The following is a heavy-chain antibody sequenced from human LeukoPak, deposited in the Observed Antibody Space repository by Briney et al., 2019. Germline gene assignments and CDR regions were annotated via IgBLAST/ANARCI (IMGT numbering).Heavy chain of an antibody. CDR3: AKVRGVMGGRYWFDP. V-gene: IGHV1-8*01. Sequence: ASVKVSCKASGYTFTSYDINWVRQATGQGLEWMGWMNPNSGNTGYAQKFQGRVTMTRNTSISTAYMELSSLRSEDTAVYYCAKVRGVMGGRYWFDPWGQGTLVTVSS. J-gene: IGHJ5*02. CDR1: GYTFTSYD. CDR2: MNPNSGNT. D-gene: IGHD3-10*01.